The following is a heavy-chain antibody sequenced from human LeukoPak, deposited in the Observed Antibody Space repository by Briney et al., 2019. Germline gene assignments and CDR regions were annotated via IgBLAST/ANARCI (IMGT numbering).Heavy chain of an antibody. D-gene: IGHD6-13*01. CDR2: ISSSSSYI. CDR3: ARDVAPLYRSSWNYPDY. V-gene: IGHV3-21*01. CDR1: GFTFSSYS. J-gene: IGHJ4*02. Sequence: PGGSLRLSCAASGFTFSSYSMNWVRQAPGNGLEWVSSISSSSSYIYYADSVKGRFTISRDNAKNSLYLQMNSLRAEDTAVYYCARDVAPLYRSSWNYPDYWGQGTLVTVSS.